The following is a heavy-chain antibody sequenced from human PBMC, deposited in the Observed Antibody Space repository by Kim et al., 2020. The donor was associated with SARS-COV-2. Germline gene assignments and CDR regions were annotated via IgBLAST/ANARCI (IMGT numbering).Heavy chain of an antibody. CDR1: RYTFTSYA. Sequence: ASVKVSCKASRYTFTSYAMNWVRQAPGQGLEWMGWINTNTGNPTYAQGFTGRFVFSLDTSVSTAYLQISSLKAEDTAVYYCAREKYSYGLNWFDPWGQGTLVTVSS. CDR2: INTNTGNP. J-gene: IGHJ5*02. CDR3: AREKYSYGLNWFDP. D-gene: IGHD5-18*01. V-gene: IGHV7-4-1*02.